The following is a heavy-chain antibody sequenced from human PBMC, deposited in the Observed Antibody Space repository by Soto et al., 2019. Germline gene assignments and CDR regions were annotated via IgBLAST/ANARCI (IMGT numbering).Heavy chain of an antibody. CDR1: GYTFTGYH. CDR3: ARAESYYDSSGYYYFDD. CDR2: INPNSGVT. V-gene: IGHV1-2*02. J-gene: IGHJ4*02. D-gene: IGHD3-22*01. Sequence: ASVKVSCKTSGYTFTGYHTHWVRQAPGQGLEWVGYINPNSGVTHSAQKFQGRVTMTSDTSISTAYMELSRLRSDDTAVYYCARAESYYDSSGYYYFDDWGQGTPVTV.